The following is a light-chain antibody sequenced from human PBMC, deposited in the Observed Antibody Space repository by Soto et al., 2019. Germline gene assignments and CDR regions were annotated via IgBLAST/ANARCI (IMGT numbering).Light chain of an antibody. CDR1: QSVGSSY. V-gene: IGKV3-20*01. CDR2: SVS. J-gene: IGKJ1*01. Sequence: DIVLTQSPGTLSLSPGERATLSCRARQSVGSSYLAWYQQKPGQAPRHLISSVSKRATGIPDRFSGSGSGTDFTLTISRLEPEDVAVYYCQQYGSSRSWTFGQGTKVDIK. CDR3: QQYGSSRSWT.